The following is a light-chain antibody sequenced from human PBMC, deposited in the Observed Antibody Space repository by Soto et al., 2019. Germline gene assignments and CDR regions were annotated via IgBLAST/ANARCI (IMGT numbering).Light chain of an antibody. V-gene: IGKV3-15*01. Sequence: IGLTQSPANLSVSPGERATLSCRASESVSDDLAWYQQKPGRAPRLLIYRASTRAAGVSARISGSGSGTEFTLTISSLQSEDFAVYYCQQYNNWPPLTFGGGTKVDI. CDR1: ESVSDD. CDR3: QQYNNWPPLT. J-gene: IGKJ4*01. CDR2: RAS.